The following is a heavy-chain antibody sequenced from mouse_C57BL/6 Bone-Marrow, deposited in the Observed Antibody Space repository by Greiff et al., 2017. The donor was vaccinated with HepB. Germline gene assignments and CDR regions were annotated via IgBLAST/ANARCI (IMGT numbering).Heavy chain of an antibody. Sequence: QVQLQQSGPGLVQPSQSLSITCTVSGFSLTSYGVHWVRQSPGKGLEWLGVIWSGGSTDYNAAFISRLSISKDNSKSQVFFKMNSLQADDTAIYYCATNSPGYAMDYWGQGTSVTVSS. V-gene: IGHV2-2*01. J-gene: IGHJ4*01. CDR3: ATNSPGYAMDY. CDR1: GFSLTSYG. D-gene: IGHD4-1*01. CDR2: IWSGGST.